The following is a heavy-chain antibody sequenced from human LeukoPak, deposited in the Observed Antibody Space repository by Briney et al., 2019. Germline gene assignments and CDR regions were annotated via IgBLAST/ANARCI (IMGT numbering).Heavy chain of an antibody. CDR1: GFTFSNYA. Sequence: PGGSLRLSCAASGFTFSNYAISWVRQAPGKGLECVSAILVSGGSTYYADSVKGRFTVARDNSKSTIYLQMNSLRAEDTALYYCAKWGDYDVLTGYYVHDYWGQGTLVTVSS. V-gene: IGHV3-23*01. CDR2: ILVSGGST. CDR3: AKWGDYDVLTGYYVHDY. D-gene: IGHD3-9*01. J-gene: IGHJ4*02.